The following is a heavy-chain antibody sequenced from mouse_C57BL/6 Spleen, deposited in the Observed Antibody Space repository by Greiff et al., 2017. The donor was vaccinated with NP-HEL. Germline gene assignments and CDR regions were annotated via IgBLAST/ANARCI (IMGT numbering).Heavy chain of an antibody. V-gene: IGHV1-63*01. Sequence: QVQLQQSGAELVRPGTSVKMSCKASGYTFTNYWIGWAKQRPGHGLEWIGDIYPGGGYTNYNEKFKGKATLTADKSSSTAYMQFSSLTSEDSAIYYCARWGDYDYVYFDYWGQGTTLTVSS. D-gene: IGHD2-4*01. J-gene: IGHJ2*01. CDR3: ARWGDYDYVYFDY. CDR2: IYPGGGYT. CDR1: GYTFTNYW.